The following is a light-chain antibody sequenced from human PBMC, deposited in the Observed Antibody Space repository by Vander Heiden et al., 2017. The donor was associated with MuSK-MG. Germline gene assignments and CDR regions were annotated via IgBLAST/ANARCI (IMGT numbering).Light chain of an antibody. CDR2: GAS. CDR1: QSIASY. CDR3: QLTDNAPHN. Sequence: IQLTQSPPSLSASVGDRVTITCRASQSIASYLNWYQHKRGQPPKLLISGASILQNGVPSRFSGSGSGTHFTLTISSLQPEDLAPYYCQLTDNAPHNFGQGTNLEI. J-gene: IGKJ2*01. V-gene: IGKV1-39*01.